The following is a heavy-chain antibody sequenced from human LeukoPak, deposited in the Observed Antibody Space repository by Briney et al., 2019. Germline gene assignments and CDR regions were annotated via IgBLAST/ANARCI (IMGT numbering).Heavy chain of an antibody. J-gene: IGHJ4*02. D-gene: IGHD2-2*01. V-gene: IGHV3-48*04. CDR1: GFTFSSYS. CDR2: ISSSSSTI. CDR3: ARGYCSSTSCSLDFDY. Sequence: GGSLRLSCAASGFTFSSYSMNWVRQAPGKGLEWVSYISSSSSTIYYADSVKGRFTISRDNAKNSLYLQMNSLRAEDTAVYYCARGYCSSTSCSLDFDYWGQGTLVTVSS.